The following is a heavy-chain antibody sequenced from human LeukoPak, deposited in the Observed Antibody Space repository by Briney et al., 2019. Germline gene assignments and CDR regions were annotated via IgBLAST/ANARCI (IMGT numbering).Heavy chain of an antibody. Sequence: GGSLRLSCAASGFTFSSYGMHWVRQAPGKGLEWVAFIRYDGSNKYYADSVKGRFAISRDNSKNTLYLQVNSLRAEDTAVYYCAKDRGGATDYWGQGTLVTVSS. CDR3: AKDRGGATDY. CDR2: IRYDGSNK. J-gene: IGHJ4*02. V-gene: IGHV3-30*02. CDR1: GFTFSSYG. D-gene: IGHD1-26*01.